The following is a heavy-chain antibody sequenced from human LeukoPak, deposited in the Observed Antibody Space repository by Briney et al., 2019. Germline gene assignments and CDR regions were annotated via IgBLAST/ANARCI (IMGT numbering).Heavy chain of an antibody. J-gene: IGHJ4*02. CDR1: GFTFSSYT. Sequence: PGGSLRLSCAASGFTFSSYTMSWVRQAPGKGLEWVSAISGSGGSTYYADSVKGRFTISRDNSKNTLYLQMNSLRAEDTAVYYCAKNPSRLETMVRGVDFDYWGQGTLVTVSS. D-gene: IGHD3-10*01. CDR2: ISGSGGST. V-gene: IGHV3-23*01. CDR3: AKNPSRLETMVRGVDFDY.